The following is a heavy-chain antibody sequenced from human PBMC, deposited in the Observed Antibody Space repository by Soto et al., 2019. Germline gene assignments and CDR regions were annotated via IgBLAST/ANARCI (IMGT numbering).Heavy chain of an antibody. V-gene: IGHV3-33*01. CDR3: ARSPGYTSSWFGDY. CDR2: IWFDGSEK. CDR1: GFSFSSYG. Sequence: GGSLRLSCVASGFSFSSYGMQWVRQAPGKGLDWVAVIWFDGSEKYYADSVKGRFTISRDNSKNTLYLQMNSLRAEDTAVYYCARSPGYTSSWFGDYWGQGALVTVSS. D-gene: IGHD3-10*01. J-gene: IGHJ4*02.